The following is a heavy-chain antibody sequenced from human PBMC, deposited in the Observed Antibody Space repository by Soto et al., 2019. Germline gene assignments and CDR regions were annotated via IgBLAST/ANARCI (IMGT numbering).Heavy chain of an antibody. CDR3: ARQGSNEYYWSGMDV. J-gene: IGHJ6*02. CDR1: GGTFSSYA. Sequence: QVQLVQSGAEVKKPGSSVKVSCKASGGTFSSYAINWVRQAPGQGLEWMGGIIRIFGTPDYAQRFQGRATNTADESTSTAYMELSSLRSEDTAVYYCARQGSNEYYWSGMDVWGQGTTVTVSS. CDR2: IIRIFGTP. V-gene: IGHV1-69*12. D-gene: IGHD3-10*01.